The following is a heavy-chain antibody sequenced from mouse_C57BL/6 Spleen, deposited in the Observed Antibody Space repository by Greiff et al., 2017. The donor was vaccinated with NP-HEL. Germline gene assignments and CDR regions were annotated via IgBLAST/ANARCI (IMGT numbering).Heavy chain of an antibody. CDR2: ISYDGSN. Sequence: DVKLQESGPGLVKPSQSLSLTCSVTGYSITSGYYWNWIRQFPGNKLEWMGYISYDGSNNYNPSLKNRISITRDTSKNQFFLKLNSVTTEDTATYYCARDRALLYWGQGTLVTVSA. CDR3: ARDRALLY. CDR1: GYSITSGYY. V-gene: IGHV3-6*01. J-gene: IGHJ3*01. D-gene: IGHD3-1*01.